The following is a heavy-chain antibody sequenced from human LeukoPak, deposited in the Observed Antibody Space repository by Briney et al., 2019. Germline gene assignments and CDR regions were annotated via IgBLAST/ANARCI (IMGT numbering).Heavy chain of an antibody. J-gene: IGHJ5*02. D-gene: IGHD2-2*03. CDR1: GGSISSYF. Sequence: PSETLSLTCTVSGGSISSYFWSWTRQPPGKGLEWIGYIYYSGSTNYNPSLKSRVTISVDTSKNQFSLKLSSVTAADTAVYYCARAGYCSSTSCYNWFDPWGQGTLVTVSS. CDR3: ARAGYCSSTSCYNWFDP. V-gene: IGHV4-59*01. CDR2: IYYSGST.